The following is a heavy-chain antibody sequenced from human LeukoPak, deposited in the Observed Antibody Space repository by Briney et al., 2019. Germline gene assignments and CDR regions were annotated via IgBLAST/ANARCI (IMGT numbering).Heavy chain of an antibody. CDR3: ARGGYYDSSGYYPPYYFDY. D-gene: IGHD3-22*01. Sequence: GGSLRLSCAASGFTFSTYSMNWVRQAPGKGLEWVSYIDTGTSTIYYADSVKGRFTISKDNAKNSLYLQMNSLRAEDTAVYYCARGGYYDSSGYYPPYYFDYWGEGTLVTVSS. CDR1: GFTFSTYS. CDR2: IDTGTSTI. J-gene: IGHJ4*02. V-gene: IGHV3-48*01.